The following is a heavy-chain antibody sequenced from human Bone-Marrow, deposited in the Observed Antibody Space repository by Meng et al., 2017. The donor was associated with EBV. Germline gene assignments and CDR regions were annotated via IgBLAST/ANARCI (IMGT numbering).Heavy chain of an antibody. CDR3: ARVKSSEQWLLDPY. J-gene: IGHJ4*02. V-gene: IGHV7-4-1*02. D-gene: IGHD3-22*01. CDR1: GYTFTSYA. Sequence: QVQLVQSGAEVKKPXASVKVSXXASGYTFTSYAMNWVRQAPGQGLEWMGWINTNTGNPTYAQGFTGRFVFSLDTSVSTAYLQISSLKAEDTAVYYCARVKSSEQWLLDPYWGQGTMVTVSS. CDR2: INTNTGNP.